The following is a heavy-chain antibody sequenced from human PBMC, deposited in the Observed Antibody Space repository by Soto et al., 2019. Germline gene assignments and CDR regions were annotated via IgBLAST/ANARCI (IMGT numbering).Heavy chain of an antibody. CDR3: ARVLSGTRSFDY. CDR2: ISSRSNYT. CDR1: GFTFGAHY. J-gene: IGHJ4*02. Sequence: QVQLVESGGGLVKPGGSLRLSCAASGFTFGAHYMTWIRQAPGKGLEWLSYISSRSNYTDYADSEKGRFTTSRDNAKISLYMQMNSLRAEHTAVYYCARVLSGTRSFDYWGQGTLVTVSS. V-gene: IGHV3-11*05. D-gene: IGHD5-12*01.